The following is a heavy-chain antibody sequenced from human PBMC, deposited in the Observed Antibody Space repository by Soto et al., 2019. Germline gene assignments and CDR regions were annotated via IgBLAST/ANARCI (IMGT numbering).Heavy chain of an antibody. D-gene: IGHD3-22*01. J-gene: IGHJ5*02. V-gene: IGHV4-59*01. CDR3: TGAYYDVSGYSLDP. CDR2: IYYSGST. Sequence: SETLSLTCTVSGGSISSYYWSWIRQPPGKGLEWIGYIYYSGSTNYNPSLKSRVTISVDTSKNQFSLKLSSVTAADTAVYYCTGAYYDVSGYSLDPWGQGTSVTVSS. CDR1: GGSISSYY.